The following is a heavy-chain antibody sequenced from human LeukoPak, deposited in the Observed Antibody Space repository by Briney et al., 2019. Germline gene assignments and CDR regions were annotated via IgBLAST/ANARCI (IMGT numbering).Heavy chain of an antibody. V-gene: IGHV3-23*01. J-gene: IGHJ4*02. D-gene: IGHD6-13*01. Sequence: GSLRLSCGASGFPFSSYAMSWVRPAPGKGVEWVSSISGSGGSTYYADSVKGRFTISRDNSKNTLFLQMNSLRAEDTAIYYCAKDFEYSGYSSSNFDYWGQGTLVTVSS. CDR1: GFPFSSYA. CDR3: AKDFEYSGYSSSNFDY. CDR2: ISGSGGST.